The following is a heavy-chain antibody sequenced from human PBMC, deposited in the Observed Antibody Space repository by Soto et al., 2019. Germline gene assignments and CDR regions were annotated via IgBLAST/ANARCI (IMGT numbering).Heavy chain of an antibody. J-gene: IGHJ3*02. CDR2: IYYSGST. V-gene: IGHV4-61*08. D-gene: IGHD6-19*01. CDR3: ARGKQWLVAFDI. CDR1: GGSVSSGGYY. Sequence: SATLSLTCTVSGGSVSSGGYYWSWIRQPPGKGLGWIGYIYYSGSTNYNPSLKSRVTISVYTSKNQFSLKLSSVTAADTAVYYCARGKQWLVAFDIWGQGTMVTVSS.